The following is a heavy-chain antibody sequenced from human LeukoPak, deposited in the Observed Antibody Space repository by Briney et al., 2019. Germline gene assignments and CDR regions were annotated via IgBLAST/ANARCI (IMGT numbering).Heavy chain of an antibody. CDR3: ARDLGGVVVVAGDY. J-gene: IGHJ4*02. Sequence: SVKVSCKASGGTFSSYAISWVRQAPGQGLEWMGGIIPIFGTANYAQKFQGRVTITADKSTSTAYMELSSLRSEDTAVYYCARDLGGVVVVAGDYWGQGTLVTVSS. CDR1: GGTFSSYA. V-gene: IGHV1-69*06. CDR2: IIPIFGTA. D-gene: IGHD2-15*01.